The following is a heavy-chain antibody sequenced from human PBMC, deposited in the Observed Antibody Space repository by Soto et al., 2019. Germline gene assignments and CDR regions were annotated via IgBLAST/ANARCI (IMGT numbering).Heavy chain of an antibody. CDR2: ISGSGGST. V-gene: IGHV3-23*01. J-gene: IGHJ4*02. CDR3: AKKTYYYGSGSQRYFDY. Sequence: GGSLRLSCAASGFTFSSYAMSWVRQAPGKGLEWVSAISGSGGSTYYADSVKGRFTISRDNSKNTLYLQMNSLRAEDTAVYYCAKKTYYYGSGSQRYFDYWGQGTLVTVSS. CDR1: GFTFSSYA. D-gene: IGHD3-10*01.